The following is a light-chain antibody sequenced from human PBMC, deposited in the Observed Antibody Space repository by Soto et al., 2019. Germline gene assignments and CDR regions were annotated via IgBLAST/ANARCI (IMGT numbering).Light chain of an antibody. Sequence: QSAPTQPASVSGSPGQSIPISCTGTSSDVGGYKYVSWYQQHPGKAPKLIIYEVSDRPSGVSTRFSGSKSGNTGSLTISGLQAEDEGDYYCSSYTSSSTWVFGGGTKLTV. CDR3: SSYTSSSTWV. V-gene: IGLV2-14*01. J-gene: IGLJ3*02. CDR1: SSDVGGYKY. CDR2: EVS.